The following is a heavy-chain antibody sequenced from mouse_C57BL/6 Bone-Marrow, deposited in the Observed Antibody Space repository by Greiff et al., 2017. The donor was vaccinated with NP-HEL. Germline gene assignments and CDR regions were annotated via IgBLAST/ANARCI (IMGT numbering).Heavy chain of an antibody. D-gene: IGHD3-3*01. V-gene: IGHV1-19*01. CDR1: GYTFTDYY. J-gene: IGHJ4*01. CDR2: INPYNGGT. CDR3: ARWTGKAMDY. Sequence: EVQLQESGPVLVKPGASVKMSCKASGYTFTDYYMNWVKQSHGKSLEWIGVINPYNGGTSYNQKFKGKATLTVDKSSSTAYMELNSLTSEDSAVYYCARWTGKAMDYWGQGTSVTVSS.